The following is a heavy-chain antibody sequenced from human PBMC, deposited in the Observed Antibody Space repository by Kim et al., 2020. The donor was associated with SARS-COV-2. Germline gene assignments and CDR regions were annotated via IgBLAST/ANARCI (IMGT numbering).Heavy chain of an antibody. CDR3: AKDNSGPLDY. D-gene: IGHD1-26*01. CDR2: ISYDGSNK. J-gene: IGHJ4*02. CDR1: GFTFSSYG. V-gene: IGHV3-30*18. Sequence: GGSLRLSCAASGFTFSSYGMHWVRQAPGKGLEWVAVISYDGSNKYYADSVKGRFTISRDNSKNTLYLQMNSLRAEDTAVYYCAKDNSGPLDYWGQGTLVTVSS.